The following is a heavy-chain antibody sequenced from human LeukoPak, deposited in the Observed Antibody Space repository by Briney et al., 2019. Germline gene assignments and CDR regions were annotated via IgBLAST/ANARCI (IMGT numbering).Heavy chain of an antibody. J-gene: IGHJ6*03. Sequence: GESLKISCKASGYSFTTYWIVWVRQMPGKGLEWMGIIYPGDSDVRYSPSFQGQVTISVDRSISTAYLQWSSLKASDTAMYFCARAIDGYNYGYYYMDVWSKGTTITVSS. D-gene: IGHD5-24*01. CDR2: IYPGDSDV. CDR3: ARAIDGYNYGYYYMDV. V-gene: IGHV5-51*01. CDR1: GYSFTTYW.